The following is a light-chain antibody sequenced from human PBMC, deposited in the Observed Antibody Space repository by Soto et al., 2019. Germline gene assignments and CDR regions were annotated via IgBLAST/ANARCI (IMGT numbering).Light chain of an antibody. V-gene: IGKV1-5*01. CDR3: QQYGSSGT. CDR2: DAS. J-gene: IGKJ1*01. CDR1: QSISSW. Sequence: DIQMTQSPSTLSASVGARVPITCRASQSISSWLAWYQQKPGKAPKLLIYDASSLESGVPSRFSGSGSGTEFTLTISRLEPEDFAVYYCQQYGSSGTFGQGTKV.